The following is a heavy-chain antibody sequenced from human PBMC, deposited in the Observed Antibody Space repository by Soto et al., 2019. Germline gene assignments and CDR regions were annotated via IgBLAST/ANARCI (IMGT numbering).Heavy chain of an antibody. CDR2: IYYSGST. Sequence: SETLSLTCTVSGGSISSSSYYWGWIRQPPGKGLEWIGSIYYSGSTYYNPSLKSRVTISVDTSKNQFSLKLSSVTAADTAVYYCARGSGWFSHARGYYYGMDVWGQGTTVTVYS. CDR1: GGSISSSSYY. D-gene: IGHD6-19*01. J-gene: IGHJ6*02. CDR3: ARGSGWFSHARGYYYGMDV. V-gene: IGHV4-39*01.